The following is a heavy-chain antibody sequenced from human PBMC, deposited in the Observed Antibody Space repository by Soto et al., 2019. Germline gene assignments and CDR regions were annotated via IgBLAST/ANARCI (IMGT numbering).Heavy chain of an antibody. CDR1: GFTFSSYS. J-gene: IGHJ4*02. CDR3: ARYCISTNCYDDFDY. D-gene: IGHD2-2*01. V-gene: IGHV3-48*02. Sequence: GGSLRLSCAASGFTFSSYSMNWVRQAPGKGLEWVSYISSSSSTIYYADTVKGRFTISRDNAKNSLYMKMNSLRDEDTAVFYCARYCISTNCYDDFDYWGQGTLVTVSS. CDR2: ISSSSSTI.